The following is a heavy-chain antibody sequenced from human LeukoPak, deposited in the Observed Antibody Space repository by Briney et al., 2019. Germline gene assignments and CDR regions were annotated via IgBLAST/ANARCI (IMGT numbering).Heavy chain of an antibody. CDR3: ARGVVVAATWTANWFDP. D-gene: IGHD2-15*01. CDR1: GGSISSGGYS. V-gene: IGHV4-30-2*01. J-gene: IGHJ5*02. Sequence: SETLSLTCAVSGGSISSGGYSWSWIRQPPGKGLEWIGYIYHSGSTYYNPSLKSRVTISVDRSKNQFSLKLSSATAADTAVYYCARGVVVAATWTANWFDPWGQGTLVTVSS. CDR2: IYHSGST.